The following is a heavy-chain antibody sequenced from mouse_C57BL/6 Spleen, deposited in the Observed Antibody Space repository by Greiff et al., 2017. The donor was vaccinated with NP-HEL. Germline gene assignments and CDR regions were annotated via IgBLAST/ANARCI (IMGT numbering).Heavy chain of an antibody. J-gene: IGHJ1*03. CDR2: ISYDGSN. Sequence: EVKLMESGPGLVKPSQSLSLTCSVTGYSITSGYYWNWIRQFPGNKLEWMGYISYDGSNNYNPSLKNRISITRDTSKNQFFLKLNSVTTEDTATYYCARAGTGYFDVWGTGTTVTVSS. D-gene: IGHD4-1*01. CDR3: ARAGTGYFDV. V-gene: IGHV3-6*01. CDR1: GYSITSGYY.